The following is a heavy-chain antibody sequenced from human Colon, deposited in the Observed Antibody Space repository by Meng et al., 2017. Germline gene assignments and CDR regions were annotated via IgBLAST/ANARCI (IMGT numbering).Heavy chain of an antibody. V-gene: IGHV3-7*01. D-gene: IGHD6-19*01. CDR1: GFTFSSYW. J-gene: IGHJ4*02. CDR2: IKQDGRGE. Sequence: GESLKISCAASGFTFSSYWMSWVRQAPGKGLEWVAHIKQDGRGEYYVDSVKGRFTISRDNAKNSLSLQMNSLRAEDTAVYYCTRGGVAGSFDYWGQGTLVTVSS. CDR3: TRGGVAGSFDY.